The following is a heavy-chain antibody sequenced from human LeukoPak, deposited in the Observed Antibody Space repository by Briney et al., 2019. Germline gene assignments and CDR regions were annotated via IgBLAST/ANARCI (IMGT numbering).Heavy chain of an antibody. V-gene: IGHV3-7*01. J-gene: IGHJ4*02. Sequence: GGSLRLSWAAAGFTSASDWMSWVRQAPGKGMEWVANIKQDGSEKYSVDSVNGRFTISSDNAKNSLYLQMNSLRAEDTAVYYCARDRGSNYGGAFDYWGQGTLVTVSS. D-gene: IGHD4-11*01. CDR2: IKQDGSEK. CDR1: GFTSASDW. CDR3: ARDRGSNYGGAFDY.